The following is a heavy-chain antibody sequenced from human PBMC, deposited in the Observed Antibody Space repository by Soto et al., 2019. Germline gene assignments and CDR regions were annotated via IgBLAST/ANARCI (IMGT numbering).Heavy chain of an antibody. J-gene: IGHJ4*02. CDR1: GDRVSTTSGA. Sequence: SPTLSLTCAISGDRVSTTSGAWNWIRLSPSRGLEWLGRTYYRSKWYNEYAESVKSRITVNPGTWKNQVSLQLNSVTPEDTAVYYCARVGRFAFYYWGQGTLVTVSS. CDR2: TYYRSKWYN. V-gene: IGHV6-1*01. CDR3: ARVGRFAFYY.